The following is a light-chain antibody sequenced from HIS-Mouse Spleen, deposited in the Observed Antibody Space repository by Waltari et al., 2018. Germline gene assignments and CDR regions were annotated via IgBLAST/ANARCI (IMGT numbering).Light chain of an antibody. CDR1: SSDVGSYNL. CDR2: EGS. CDR3: CSYAGSSTYWV. Sequence: QSALTQPAPVSGSPGQSITISCTGTSSDVGSYNLVSWYQQHPGKPPKLMIYEGSKRPSGVSNRFSGSKSGNTASLTISGLQAEDEADYYCCSYAGSSTYWVFGGGTKLTVL. J-gene: IGLJ3*02. V-gene: IGLV2-23*01.